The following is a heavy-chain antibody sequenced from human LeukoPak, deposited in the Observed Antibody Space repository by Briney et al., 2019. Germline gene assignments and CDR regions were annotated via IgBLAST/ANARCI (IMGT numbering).Heavy chain of an antibody. CDR1: GYTLTELS. Sequence: ASVKVSCKVSGYTLTELSMHWVRQAPGKGLEWMGGFDPEDGETIYAQKFQGRVTMTEDTSTDTAYMELSSLRSEDTAVYYCATLLGKINAFDTWGQGTMVTVSS. J-gene: IGHJ3*02. CDR2: FDPEDGET. V-gene: IGHV1-24*01. CDR3: ATLLGKINAFDT. D-gene: IGHD3-16*01.